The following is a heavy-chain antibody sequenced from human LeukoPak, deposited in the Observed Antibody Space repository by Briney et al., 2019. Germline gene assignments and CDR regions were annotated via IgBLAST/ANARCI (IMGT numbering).Heavy chain of an antibody. Sequence: ASVKVSCKASGYTFTGYYMHWVRQAPGQGLEWMGWINPNSGGTNYAQKFQGRVTMTRDTSISTAYMELRSLRSDDTAVYYCVRDRGDIYGDNANFDYWGQGTLVTVST. CDR3: VRDRGDIYGDNANFDY. J-gene: IGHJ4*02. V-gene: IGHV1-2*02. CDR1: GYTFTGYY. CDR2: INPNSGGT. D-gene: IGHD4-23*01.